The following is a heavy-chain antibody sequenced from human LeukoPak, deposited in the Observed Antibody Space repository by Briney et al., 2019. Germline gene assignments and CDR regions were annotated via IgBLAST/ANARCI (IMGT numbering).Heavy chain of an antibody. Sequence: GGSLRLSCAASGFTFSSYWMSWVRQAPGKGLEWVAIIKQDGSEKYYVDSVKGRFTISRDNAKNSLYLQMNSLRAEDTAVYYCARRNTVTTFYYFDYWGQGTLVTVSS. CDR3: ARRNTVTTFYYFDY. V-gene: IGHV3-7*01. J-gene: IGHJ4*02. D-gene: IGHD4-11*01. CDR1: GFTFSSYW. CDR2: IKQDGSEK.